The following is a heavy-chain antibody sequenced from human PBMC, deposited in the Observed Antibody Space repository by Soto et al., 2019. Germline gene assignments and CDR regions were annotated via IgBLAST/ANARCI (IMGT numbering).Heavy chain of an antibody. CDR3: ARDSSSWTTGLLDY. V-gene: IGHV4-30-4*01. CDR1: GGSISSRGYH. Sequence: QVQLQESGPGLVKPSQTLSLTCTVSGGSISSRGYHWSWIRQPPGKGLEWIGCIYYSGSTYYNPSLQSRVTMSLDTSKNQISVKLRSVTAADTAVYYCARDSSSWTTGLLDYWGQGTLVTVSS. D-gene: IGHD6-13*01. CDR2: IYYSGST. J-gene: IGHJ4*02.